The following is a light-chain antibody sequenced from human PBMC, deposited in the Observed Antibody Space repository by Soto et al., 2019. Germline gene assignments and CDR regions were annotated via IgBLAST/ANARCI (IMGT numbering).Light chain of an antibody. CDR3: SSYTGSNTYV. Sequence: QSVLTQPASVSGSPGQSITMSCTGTSSDVGYYNYVSWYQLHPGKAPKLMIYDVSNRPSGISNRFSGSKSGNAASLTISGLQAEDEADYYCSSYTGSNTYVFGTGTKVTVL. CDR1: SSDVGYYNY. CDR2: DVS. J-gene: IGLJ1*01. V-gene: IGLV2-14*03.